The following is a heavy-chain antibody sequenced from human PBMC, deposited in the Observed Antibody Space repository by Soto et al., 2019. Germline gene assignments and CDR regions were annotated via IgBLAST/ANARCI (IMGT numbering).Heavy chain of an antibody. J-gene: IGHJ4*02. CDR3: ARGQQYYFDY. Sequence: VQLVESGGGLVQPGGSLRLSCAASGFTVSRNYLSWVRQAPGKGLEWVSVIYSGGTTDYADSVKGRFTISRDNSKNTVYLQMNSLRVEDTAVYYCARGQQYYFDYWGQGALVTVSS. CDR1: GFTVSRNY. D-gene: IGHD6-13*01. V-gene: IGHV3-66*01. CDR2: IYSGGTT.